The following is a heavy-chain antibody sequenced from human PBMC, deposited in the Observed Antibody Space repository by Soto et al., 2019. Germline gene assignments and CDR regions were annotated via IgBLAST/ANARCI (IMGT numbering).Heavy chain of an antibody. CDR1: GFTFSDYY. CDR3: ASLLRAVAGTSDAFDI. D-gene: IGHD6-19*01. Sequence: QVQLVESGGGLVKPGGSLRLSCAASGFTFSDYYMSWIRQAPGKGLEWVSYISSSSSYTNYADSVKGRFTISRDNAKNSLYLQMNSLRAEDTAVYYCASLLRAVAGTSDAFDIWGQGTMVTVSS. V-gene: IGHV3-11*06. CDR2: ISSSSSYT. J-gene: IGHJ3*02.